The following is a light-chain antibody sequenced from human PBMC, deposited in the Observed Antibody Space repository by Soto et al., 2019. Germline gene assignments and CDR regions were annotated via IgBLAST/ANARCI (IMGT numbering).Light chain of an antibody. CDR2: SNN. V-gene: IGLV1-44*01. CDR3: AAWDDSLNGLV. CDR1: RSNIGSNT. J-gene: IGLJ2*01. Sequence: QSVLTQPTSASGTPGQRVTISCSGSRSNIGSNTVNWYQQLPGTAPKLLIYSNNQRPSGVPDRFSGSKSGTSASLAISGLQSEDEADYYCAAWDDSLNGLVFGGGTKVTVL.